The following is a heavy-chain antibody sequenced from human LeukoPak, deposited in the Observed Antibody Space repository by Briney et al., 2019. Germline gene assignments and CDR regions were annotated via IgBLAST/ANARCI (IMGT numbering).Heavy chain of an antibody. Sequence: SETLSLTCTVSGNSFGDYYWSWIRQPAGKGLEWIGRIYTSGSTTYNPSLKSRVTMSVDTSKSQFSLNLMPVTAADTAVYYCTRDTGTTGEVKFDPWGQGTLVTVSS. CDR3: TRDTGTTGEVKFDP. CDR2: IYTSGST. CDR1: GNSFGDYY. J-gene: IGHJ5*02. D-gene: IGHD4-17*01. V-gene: IGHV4-4*07.